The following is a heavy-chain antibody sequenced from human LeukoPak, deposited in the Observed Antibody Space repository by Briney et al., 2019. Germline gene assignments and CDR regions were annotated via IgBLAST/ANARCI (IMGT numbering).Heavy chain of an antibody. D-gene: IGHD2-2*01. CDR1: GYTFTSYY. CDR3: ARGSRVDCSSTSCYARYWFDP. Sequence: ASVKVSCKASGYTFTSYYMHWVRQAPGQGLEWMGIINPSGGSTSYAQKFQGRVTMTRDMSTSTVYMELSRLRSEDTAVYYCARGSRVDCSSTSCYARYWFDPWGQGTLVTVSS. J-gene: IGHJ5*02. CDR2: INPSGGST. V-gene: IGHV1-46*01.